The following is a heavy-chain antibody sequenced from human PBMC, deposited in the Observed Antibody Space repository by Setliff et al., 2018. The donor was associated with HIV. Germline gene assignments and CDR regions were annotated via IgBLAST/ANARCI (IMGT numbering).Heavy chain of an antibody. CDR2: IIPMFGIA. CDR3: ARVPEKPISGLLTSWGAFGI. Sequence: GASVKVSCKASGGIIDRYAISWVRQAPGQGLEWMGGIIPMFGIANYAQNFQGRVTFTADESTRTAYMEMNSLRSEDTAVYYCARVPEKPISGLLTSWGAFGIWGQGTLVTVSS. D-gene: IGHD2-2*01. V-gene: IGHV1-69*13. J-gene: IGHJ3*02. CDR1: GGIIDRYA.